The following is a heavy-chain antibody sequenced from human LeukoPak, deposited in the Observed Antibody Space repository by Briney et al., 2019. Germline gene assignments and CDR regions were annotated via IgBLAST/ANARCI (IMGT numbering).Heavy chain of an antibody. CDR2: IVPVIGTA. D-gene: IGHD5-12*01. Sequence: SVKVSCKSSETFSRYAFTWVRQAPGQGLQWMGRIVPVIGTATYAQNFQGRVTFIADKSTTTAYMELRNLTSDDTAVYYCSRGGGGYGPSDFWGQGTLVIVSS. J-gene: IGHJ4*02. CDR3: SRGGGGYGPSDF. V-gene: IGHV1-69*04. CDR1: ETFSRYA.